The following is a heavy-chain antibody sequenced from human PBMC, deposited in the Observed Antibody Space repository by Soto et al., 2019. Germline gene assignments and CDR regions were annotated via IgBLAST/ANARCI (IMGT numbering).Heavy chain of an antibody. CDR2: IIPIFGTA. D-gene: IGHD6-13*01. V-gene: IGHV1-69*13. Sequence: ASVKVSCKASGGTFSSYAISWVRQAPGQGLEWMGGIIPIFGTANYAQKFQGRVTITADESTSTAYMELSSLRSEDTAVYYCARGVSSSWYSVYFDYWGQGTLVTVSS. J-gene: IGHJ4*02. CDR1: GGTFSSYA. CDR3: ARGVSSSWYSVYFDY.